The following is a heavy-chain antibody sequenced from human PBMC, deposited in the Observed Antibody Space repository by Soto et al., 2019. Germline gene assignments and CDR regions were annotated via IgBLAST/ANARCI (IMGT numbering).Heavy chain of an antibody. CDR1: GFTFSSYG. CDR2: ISYDGSNK. Sequence: HPGGSLRLSCAASGFTFSSYGMHWVRQAPGKGLEWVAVISYDGSNKYYADSVKGRFTISRDNSKNTLYLQMNSLRAEDTAVYYYAKPCRTYYYDSSGCQDAFDIWGQGTMVTVSS. CDR3: AKPCRTYYYDSSGCQDAFDI. V-gene: IGHV3-30*18. J-gene: IGHJ3*02. D-gene: IGHD3-22*01.